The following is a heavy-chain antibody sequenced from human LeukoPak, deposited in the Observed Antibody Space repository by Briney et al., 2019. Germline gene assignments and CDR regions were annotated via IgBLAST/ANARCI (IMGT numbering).Heavy chain of an antibody. D-gene: IGHD2-2*01. V-gene: IGHV1-3*01. CDR2: INAGTGNT. CDR1: GYTFTTYA. Sequence: ASVKVSCKASGYTFTTYAIDWVRQASGQRLEWMGWINAGTGNTKYSENFQGRVTFSRDTSASTAYMELSSLTSEDTAVYYCARVCSSSRCLGDIYYYSGMDVWGKGTTVTVSS. J-gene: IGHJ6*04. CDR3: ARVCSSSRCLGDIYYYSGMDV.